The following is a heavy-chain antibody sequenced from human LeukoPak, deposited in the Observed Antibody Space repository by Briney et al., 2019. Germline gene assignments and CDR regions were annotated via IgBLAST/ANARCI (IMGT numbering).Heavy chain of an antibody. CDR1: GFIFSSYW. V-gene: IGHV3-7*01. CDR3: ASIAVADPDY. CDR2: IKEDGSEQ. J-gene: IGHJ4*02. Sequence: GGSLRLSCAASGFIFSSYWMSWVRQAPGKGLEWVANIKEDGSEQYYVGSLKGRFTISRDNAKNSLYLQMNSLRAEDTAVYYCASIAVADPDYWGQGTLVTVSS. D-gene: IGHD6-19*01.